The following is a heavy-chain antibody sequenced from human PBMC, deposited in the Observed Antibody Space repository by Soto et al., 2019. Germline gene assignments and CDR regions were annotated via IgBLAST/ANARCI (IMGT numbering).Heavy chain of an antibody. CDR1: GFTFSSYA. CDR3: ARDAGDFWSGYYWGNDYYYGMDV. Sequence: PGGSLRLSCAASGFTFSSYAMHWVRQAPGKVLEWVAVISYDGSNKYYADSVKGRFTISRDNSKNTLYLQMNSLRAEDTAVYYCARDAGDFWSGYYWGNDYYYGMDVWGQGTTVTVS. D-gene: IGHD3-3*01. J-gene: IGHJ6*02. V-gene: IGHV3-30-3*01. CDR2: ISYDGSNK.